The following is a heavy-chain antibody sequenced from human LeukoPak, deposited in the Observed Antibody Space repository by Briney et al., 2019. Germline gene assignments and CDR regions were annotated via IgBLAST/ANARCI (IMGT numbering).Heavy chain of an antibody. CDR3: ARRPQYCRGGACYD. D-gene: IGHD2-15*01. CDR2: INPNSGGT. V-gene: IGHV1-2*02. CDR1: GNTFTGYY. Sequence: ASVKVSCKASGNTFTGYYMHWVRQAPGQGLEWMGWINPNSGGTNYAQKFRGRVTMTRDTSISSAYMELSRLRSDDTAVYYCARRPQYCRGGACYDWGQGTLVTVSS. J-gene: IGHJ4*02.